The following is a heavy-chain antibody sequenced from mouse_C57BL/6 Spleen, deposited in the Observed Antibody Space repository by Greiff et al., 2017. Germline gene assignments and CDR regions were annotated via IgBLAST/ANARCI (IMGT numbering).Heavy chain of an antibody. Sequence: QVQLQQPGAELVMPGASVKLSCKASGYTFTSYWMHWVKQRPGQGLEWIGEIDPSDSYTNYNQKFKGKSTLTVDKSSSTAYMQLSSLTSEDSAVYYGAGYYYGSSYGYFDVWGTGTTVTVSA. J-gene: IGHJ1*03. V-gene: IGHV1-69*01. CDR2: IDPSDSYT. CDR3: AGYYYGSSYGYFDV. D-gene: IGHD1-1*01. CDR1: GYTFTSYW.